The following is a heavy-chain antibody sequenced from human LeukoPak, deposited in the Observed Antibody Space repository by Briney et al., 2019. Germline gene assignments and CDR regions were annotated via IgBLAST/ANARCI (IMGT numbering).Heavy chain of an antibody. J-gene: IGHJ4*02. D-gene: IGHD3-10*01. CDR3: ASHITMVRGVIITGTLRFDY. V-gene: IGHV4-38-2*02. CDR1: GYSISSGYY. Sequence: SETLSLTCTVSGYSISSGYYWSWIRQPPGKGLEWIGEINHSGSTNYNPSLKSRVTISVDTSKNQFSLKLSSVTAADTAVYYCASHITMVRGVIITGTLRFDYWGQGTLVTVSS. CDR2: INHSGST.